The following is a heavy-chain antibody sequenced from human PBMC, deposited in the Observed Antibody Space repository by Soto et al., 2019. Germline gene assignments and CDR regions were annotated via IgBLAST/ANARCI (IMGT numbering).Heavy chain of an antibody. D-gene: IGHD3-3*01. Sequence: PSETLSLTCTVSGGSISSGGYYWSWIRQHPGKGLEWIGYIYYSGSTYYNPSLKSRVTISVDTSKNQFSLKLSPVTAADTAVYYCARGYDFWSGYWTRYYYYGMDVWGQGTTVTVSS. V-gene: IGHV4-31*03. CDR3: ARGYDFWSGYWTRYYYYGMDV. J-gene: IGHJ6*02. CDR1: GGSISSGGYY. CDR2: IYYSGST.